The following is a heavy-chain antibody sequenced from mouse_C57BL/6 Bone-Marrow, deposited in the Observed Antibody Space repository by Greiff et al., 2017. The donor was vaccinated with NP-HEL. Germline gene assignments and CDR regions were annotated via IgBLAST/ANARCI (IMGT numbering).Heavy chain of an antibody. CDR1: GYTFTSYW. D-gene: IGHD1-1*01. Sequence: VQLQQPGAELVKPGASVKLSCKASGYTFTSYWMHWVKQRPGQGLEWIGMIHPNSGSTNYNEKFKSKATLTVDKSSSTAYTQLSSLTSEDSAVYYCASFTTVVEHFDYWGQGTTLTVSS. CDR3: ASFTTVVEHFDY. CDR2: IHPNSGST. V-gene: IGHV1-64*01. J-gene: IGHJ2*01.